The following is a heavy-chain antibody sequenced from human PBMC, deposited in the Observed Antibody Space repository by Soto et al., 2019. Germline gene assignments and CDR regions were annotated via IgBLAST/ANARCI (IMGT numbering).Heavy chain of an antibody. CDR1: GFTFNSYT. J-gene: IGHJ4*02. V-gene: IGHV3-23*01. CDR2: ISGSGGTT. CDR3: ARFGIATPGGLDY. Sequence: EVQLLESGGGLVQPGGSLRLSCAASGFTFNSYTMSWLRQAPGKGLEWVSSISGSGGTTYYADSVKGRFTISRANSKNTLYLEMNNPRAEDPAVYYCARFGIATPGGLDYCGQGTLVNVPS. D-gene: IGHD3-16*01.